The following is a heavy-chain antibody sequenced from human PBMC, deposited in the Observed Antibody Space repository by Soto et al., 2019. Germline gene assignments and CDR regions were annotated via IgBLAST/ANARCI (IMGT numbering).Heavy chain of an antibody. V-gene: IGHV4-59*01. CDR1: GGSISSYY. D-gene: IGHD3-9*01. J-gene: IGHJ4*02. CDR3: ARTSYYDILTGYLFDY. Sequence: LSETLSLTCTVSGGSISSYYWSWIRQPPGKGLEWIGYIYYSGSTNYNPSLKSRVTISVDTSKNQFSLKLSSVTAADTAVYYCARTSYYDILTGYLFDYWGQGTLVTVSS. CDR2: IYYSGST.